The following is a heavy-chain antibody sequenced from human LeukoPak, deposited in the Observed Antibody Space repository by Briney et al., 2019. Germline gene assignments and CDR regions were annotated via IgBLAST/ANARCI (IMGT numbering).Heavy chain of an antibody. CDR1: GFSFSSQA. D-gene: IGHD6-19*01. J-gene: IGHJ4*02. CDR2: ISDSGGLT. CDR3: AKDARRTSGWYFFDY. Sequence: GGSLRLSCAASGFSFSSQAMGWVRQAPGKGLEWVSVISDSGGLTYYSDSVKGRFTISRDNSKNTLFLQMNSLRAEDTAVYFCAKDARRTSGWYFFDYWVQGTLVTVSS. V-gene: IGHV3-23*01.